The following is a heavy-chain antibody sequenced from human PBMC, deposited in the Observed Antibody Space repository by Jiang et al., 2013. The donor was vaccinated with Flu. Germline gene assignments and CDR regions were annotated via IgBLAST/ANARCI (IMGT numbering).Heavy chain of an antibody. CDR3: ARGVYYYGMDV. Sequence: PGKGLEWVSYISSSGSTIYYADSVKGRFTISRDNAKNSLYLQMNSLRAEDTAVYYCARGVYYYGMDVWGQGTTVTVSS. V-gene: IGHV3-48*03. J-gene: IGHJ6*02. CDR2: ISSSGSTI.